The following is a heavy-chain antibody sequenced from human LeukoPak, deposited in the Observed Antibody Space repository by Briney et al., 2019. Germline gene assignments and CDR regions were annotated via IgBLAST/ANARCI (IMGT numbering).Heavy chain of an antibody. J-gene: IGHJ6*03. CDR2: IYHSGST. V-gene: IGHV4-38-2*02. D-gene: IGHD3-16*01. CDR1: GYSISSGYY. Sequence: SETLSLTCTVSGYSISSGYYWGWIRQPPGKGLEWIGSIYHSGSTYYNPSLKSRVTISVDTSKNQFSLQLSSVTAAGTAVYYCAREPWGYYYYYMDVWGKGTTVTVSS. CDR3: AREPWGYYYYYMDV.